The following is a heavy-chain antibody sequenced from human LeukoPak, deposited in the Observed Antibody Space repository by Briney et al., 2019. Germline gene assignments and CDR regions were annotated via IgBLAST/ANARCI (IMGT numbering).Heavy chain of an antibody. CDR3: ARDRTYYYDSSGYFHYYYMDV. Sequence: ASVKVSCKASGGTFSSYAISWVRQAPGQGLEWMGGIIPIFGTANYAQRFQGRVTITTDESTSTAYMELSSLRSEDTAVYYCARDRTYYYDSSGYFHYYYMDVWGKGTTVTVSS. V-gene: IGHV1-69*05. D-gene: IGHD3-22*01. J-gene: IGHJ6*03. CDR2: IIPIFGTA. CDR1: GGTFSSYA.